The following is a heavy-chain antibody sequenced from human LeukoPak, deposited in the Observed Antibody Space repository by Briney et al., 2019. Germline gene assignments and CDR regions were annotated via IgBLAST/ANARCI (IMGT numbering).Heavy chain of an antibody. CDR2: ISYDGSNK. V-gene: IGHV3-30*04. CDR1: GFTFNNYA. Sequence: GGSLRLSCAGSGFTFNNYAMHWVRQAPGKGLEWGAVISYDGSNKDYADSVRGRFTISRDYSKNTLYLQMNSLRGEDTAVYYCARVGRGYSFKVYYFDYWGQGTLVTVSS. D-gene: IGHD5-18*01. CDR3: ARVGRGYSFKVYYFDY. J-gene: IGHJ4*02.